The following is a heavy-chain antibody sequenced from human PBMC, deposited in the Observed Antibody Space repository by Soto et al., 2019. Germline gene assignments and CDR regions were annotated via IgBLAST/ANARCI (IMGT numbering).Heavy chain of an antibody. CDR2: INGDGRST. D-gene: IGHD2-2*01. CDR3: ARAQYLSDDAFDI. V-gene: IGHV3-74*01. CDR1: GFISRSYW. J-gene: IGHJ3*02. Sequence: GGSLRLSCAASGFISRSYWMHWVRQVPGKGLVWVSRINGDGRSTSYADSVKGRFTISRDNAKNTLYLQMNSLRADDTAVYYCARAQYLSDDAFDIWGQGAMVTVSS.